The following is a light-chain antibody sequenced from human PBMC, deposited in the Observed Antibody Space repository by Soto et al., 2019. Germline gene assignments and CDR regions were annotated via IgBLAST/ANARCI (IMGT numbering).Light chain of an antibody. V-gene: IGLV2-23*02. J-gene: IGLJ1*01. CDR2: EVT. Sequence: QSVLTQPAPVSGPPGQSITISCSGTSSDVGTYNLVSWYQQYPGKAPRLMIYEVTKRPSGVSNRFSGSKSGNTASLTISGLQPEDEADYYCCSYAGSSSSIFGTGTKVTVL. CDR3: CSYAGSSSSI. CDR1: SSDVGTYNL.